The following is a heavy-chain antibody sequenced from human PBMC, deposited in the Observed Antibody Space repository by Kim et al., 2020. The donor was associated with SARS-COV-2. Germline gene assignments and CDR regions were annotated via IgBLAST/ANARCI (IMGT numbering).Heavy chain of an antibody. CDR3: ASGYSGYYW. V-gene: IGHV3-48*02. CDR2: STI. J-gene: IGHJ4*02. D-gene: IGHD5-12*01. Sequence: STIYYADSVKGRFTISRDNAKNSLYLQMNSLRDEDTAVYYCASGYSGYYWWGQGTLVTVSS.